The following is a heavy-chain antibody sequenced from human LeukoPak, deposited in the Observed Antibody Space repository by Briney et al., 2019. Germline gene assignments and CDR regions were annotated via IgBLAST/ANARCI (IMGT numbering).Heavy chain of an antibody. D-gene: IGHD5-18*01. J-gene: IGHJ6*03. Sequence: GASVKVSCKASGGTFSSYAISWVRQAPGQGLEWMGGIIPIFGTANYAQKFQGRVTITADESTSTAYMELSSLRSEDTAVYYCARERWIQPYGLHYYYMDVWGKGTTVTVSS. CDR2: IIPIFGTA. V-gene: IGHV1-69*13. CDR3: ARERWIQPYGLHYYYMDV. CDR1: GGTFSSYA.